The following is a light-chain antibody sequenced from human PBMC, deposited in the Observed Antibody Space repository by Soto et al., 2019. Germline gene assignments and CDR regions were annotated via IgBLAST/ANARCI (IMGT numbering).Light chain of an antibody. CDR1: SSNIGAGYD. CDR2: GNS. Sequence: QSVLTQPPSVSGARGQRVTISCTGSSSNIGAGYDVHWYQQFPGTAPKLLIYGNSNRPSGVPDRFSGSKSGTSASLAISGLQADDDADYYCQSYDSSLSEGIFGGGTKLTVL. V-gene: IGLV1-40*01. CDR3: QSYDSSLSEGI. J-gene: IGLJ2*01.